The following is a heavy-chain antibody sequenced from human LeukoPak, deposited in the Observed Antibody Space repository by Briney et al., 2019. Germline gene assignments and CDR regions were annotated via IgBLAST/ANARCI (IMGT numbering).Heavy chain of an antibody. D-gene: IGHD1-7*01. CDR1: GFTFSNYW. CDR3: ARCAGTPQYYYYYYYMDV. J-gene: IGHJ6*03. CDR2: IKEDGTEK. Sequence: GGSLRLSCAASGFTFSNYWMSWIRQAPGKGLEWVANIKEDGTEKYYVDSVKGRFTISRDNAKNSLYLQMNSLRAEDTAVYYCARCAGTPQYYYYYYYMDVWGKGTTVTVSS. V-gene: IGHV3-7*01.